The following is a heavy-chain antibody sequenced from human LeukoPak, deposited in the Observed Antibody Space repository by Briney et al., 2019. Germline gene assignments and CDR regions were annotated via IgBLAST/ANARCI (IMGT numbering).Heavy chain of an antibody. CDR2: ISGSGTST. V-gene: IGHV3-23*01. CDR1: GFTFSSYA. Sequence: GGSLRLSCAASGFTFSSYAMSWVRQAPGKGLEWVSGISGSGTSTYYADSVKGRFTISRDNSMNTLYLQMNSLRAEDTAVYYCAKVHLGGYSSSYYDLSYFDYWGQGTLVTVSS. CDR3: AKVHLGGYSSSYYDLSYFDY. D-gene: IGHD6-13*01. J-gene: IGHJ4*02.